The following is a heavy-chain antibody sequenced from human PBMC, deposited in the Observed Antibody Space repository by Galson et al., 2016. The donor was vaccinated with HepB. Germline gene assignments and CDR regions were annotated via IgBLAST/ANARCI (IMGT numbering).Heavy chain of an antibody. J-gene: IGHJ5*02. CDR2: INSAGTIP. D-gene: IGHD4-23*01. CDR1: GFAFGSHW. V-gene: IGHV3-74*01. CDR3: GRDHSVVLTTAYNWFDP. Sequence: SLRLSCAASGFAFGSHWMHWVRQVPGKGLVWVSRINSAGTIPNYADSVTGRFTISRDNAQNTLYLQMNSLRVEDTAVYYCGRDHSVVLTTAYNWFDPWGQGTLVTVSS.